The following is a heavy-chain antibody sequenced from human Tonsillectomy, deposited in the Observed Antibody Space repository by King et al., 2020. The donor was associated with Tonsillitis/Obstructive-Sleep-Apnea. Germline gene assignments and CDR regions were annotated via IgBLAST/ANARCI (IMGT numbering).Heavy chain of an antibody. J-gene: IGHJ6*02. Sequence: EVQLVESGGGLVQPGGSLRLSCAASGFTFSSYAMHWVRQAPGKGLEYVSAISSNGGSTYYANSVKGRFTISRDNSKNTLYLQMGSLRAEDMAVYYCARDQTYYDILTGYYYYGMDVWGQGTTVTVSS. CDR2: ISSNGGST. D-gene: IGHD3-9*01. V-gene: IGHV3-64*01. CDR1: GFTFSSYA. CDR3: ARDQTYYDILTGYYYYGMDV.